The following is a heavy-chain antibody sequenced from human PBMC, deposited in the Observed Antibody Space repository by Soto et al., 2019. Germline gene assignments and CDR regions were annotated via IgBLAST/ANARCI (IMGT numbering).Heavy chain of an antibody. V-gene: IGHV3-23*01. D-gene: IGHD3-10*01. CDR1: GFTFSHYV. CDR2: ISGSGSSV. Sequence: EVELLESGGGLVRPGGSLRLSCAASGFTFSHYVLSWVRQSPERGLEWVSSISGSGSSVYVADSVRGRFIMSRDLSTNTVSLQMNSLRAGDTAVYYCAKVRASYLSASYFYYGLDVWGQGTTVTVSS. CDR3: AKVRASYLSASYFYYGLDV. J-gene: IGHJ6*02.